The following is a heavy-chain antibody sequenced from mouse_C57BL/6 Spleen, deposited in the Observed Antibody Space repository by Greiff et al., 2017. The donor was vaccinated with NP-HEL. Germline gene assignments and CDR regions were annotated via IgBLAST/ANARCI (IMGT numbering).Heavy chain of an antibody. J-gene: IGHJ2*01. CDR2: IDPSDSYT. V-gene: IGHV1-69*01. Sequence: QVQLQQPGAELVMPGASVKLSCKASGYTFTSYWMHWVKQRPGQGLEWIGEIDPSDSYTKYNQKFKGKSTLTVNKSSSTSYMQLSSRTSEDSAVYYCARGGSSYENYFDYWGQGTTLTVSS. D-gene: IGHD1-1*01. CDR1: GYTFTSYW. CDR3: ARGGSSYENYFDY.